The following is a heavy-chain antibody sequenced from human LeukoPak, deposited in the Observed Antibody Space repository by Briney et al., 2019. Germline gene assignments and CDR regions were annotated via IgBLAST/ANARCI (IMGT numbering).Heavy chain of an antibody. D-gene: IGHD3-3*01. CDR2: FDPEEAKM. J-gene: IGHJ4*02. CDR3: TTRSGDFWSGFVN. CDR1: GNSLSELS. V-gene: IGHV1-24*01. Sequence: GASVTVSCKVSGNSLSELSIQWVRQAPGKGLECLGGFDPEEAKMVYAQNFQGRVTMTEDTSTQAAYMELSGLTSDDTAVYYCTTRSGDFWSGFVNWGQGTWSPSPQ.